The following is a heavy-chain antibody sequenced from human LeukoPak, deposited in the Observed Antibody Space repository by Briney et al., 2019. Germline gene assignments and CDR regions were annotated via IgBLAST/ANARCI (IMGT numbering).Heavy chain of an antibody. CDR2: IRYDGSNK. D-gene: IGHD6-19*01. J-gene: IGHJ6*02. CDR3: AKDLKLRYSSGWYYYYGMDV. CDR1: GFTFSSYG. Sequence: GGSLRLSCAASGFTFSSYGMHWVRQAPGKGLEWVAFIRYDGSNKYYADSVKGRFTISRDNSKSTLYLQMSSLRAEDTAVYYCAKDLKLRYSSGWYYYYGMDVWGQGTTVTVSS. V-gene: IGHV3-30*02.